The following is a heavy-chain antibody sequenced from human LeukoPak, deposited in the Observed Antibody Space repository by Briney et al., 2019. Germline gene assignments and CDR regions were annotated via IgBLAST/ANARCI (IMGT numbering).Heavy chain of an antibody. CDR3: ARDLPGDGHNSAYDI. V-gene: IGHV1-2*02. J-gene: IGHJ3*02. CDR2: VYPKSGGT. CDR1: GYTFTDYF. Sequence: ASVKVSCKASGYTFTDYFIHWVRQAPGQGLEWMGWVYPKSGGTNYAQKFQGRVTMTRDTSINTAYMELSSLTSDGTAAYYCARDLPGDGHNSAYDIWGQGTMVTVSS. D-gene: IGHD5-24*01.